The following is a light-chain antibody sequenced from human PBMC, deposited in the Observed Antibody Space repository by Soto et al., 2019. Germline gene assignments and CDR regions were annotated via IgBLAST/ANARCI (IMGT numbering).Light chain of an antibody. V-gene: IGLV4-60*02. CDR3: ETWDSNAHTV. Sequence: QSVLTQSSSASASLGSSVKLTCTLSSGHSSYIIAWHQQQPGKAPRYLMKLEGSGSYNKGCGVPDRFSGSSSGADRYLTISTLQFEDEADYYCETWDSNAHTVFGGGTQLTVL. CDR1: SGHSSYI. CDR2: LEGSGSY. J-gene: IGLJ3*02.